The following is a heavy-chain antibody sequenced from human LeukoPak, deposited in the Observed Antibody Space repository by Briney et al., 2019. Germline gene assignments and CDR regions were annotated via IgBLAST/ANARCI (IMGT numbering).Heavy chain of an antibody. CDR1: GGAISSYY. CDR2: IYYSGST. Sequence: SETLPPTCTSAGGAISSYYWSWIRQSPGKGLKWIGVIYYSGSTNYNPYIKSRVTISVDTSKNQFSLKLSSVTAADTAVYYCARPSLDYGGIDAFDFWGQGTLVTVSS. J-gene: IGHJ3*01. V-gene: IGHV4-59*08. CDR3: ARPSLDYGGIDAFDF. D-gene: IGHD4-23*01.